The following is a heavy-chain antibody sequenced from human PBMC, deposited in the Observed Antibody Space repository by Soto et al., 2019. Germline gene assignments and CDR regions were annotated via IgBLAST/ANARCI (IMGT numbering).Heavy chain of an antibody. Sequence: QVHLQQWGAGLLKPSETLSLTCAVYGGSVNGYYWNWIRQPPGKGVEWIGEINNTGGTHYHPALKSRVTMSVDTTKNQFSLMLSSVTAADTAIYYCATRITVFGLLIPPFDPWGQGTQVTVSS. CDR3: ATRITVFGLLIPPFDP. V-gene: IGHV4-34*02. CDR2: INNTGGT. D-gene: IGHD3-3*01. J-gene: IGHJ5*02. CDR1: GGSVNGYY.